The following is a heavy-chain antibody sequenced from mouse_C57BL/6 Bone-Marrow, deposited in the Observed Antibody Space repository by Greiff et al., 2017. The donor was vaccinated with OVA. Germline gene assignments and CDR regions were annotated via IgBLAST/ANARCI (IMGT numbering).Heavy chain of an antibody. J-gene: IGHJ2*01. V-gene: IGHV1-81*01. CDR3: AGRAYYGSSWG. CDR2: IYPRSGNT. Sequence: VQLQESGAELARPGASVKLSCKASGYTFTSYGISWVKQRTGQGLEWIGEIYPRSGNTYYNEKFKGKATLTADKSSSTAYMELRSLTSEDSAVYFGAGRAYYGSSWGWGQGTTLTVSS. CDR1: GYTFTSYG. D-gene: IGHD1-1*01.